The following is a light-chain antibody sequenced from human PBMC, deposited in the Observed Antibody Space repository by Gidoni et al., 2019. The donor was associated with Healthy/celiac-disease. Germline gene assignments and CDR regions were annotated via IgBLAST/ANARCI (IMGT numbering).Light chain of an antibody. CDR3: NSRDSSGNHVV. CDR1: RLRTYY. V-gene: IGLV3-19*01. J-gene: IGLJ2*01. CDR2: GKN. Sequence: SYELTQLTAVSVALGQTVRITCQGDRLRTYYARWYQQKPGQAPVLVIYGKNKRPSGIPERFSGSSSGKTASLTISGAQAEDEADYYCNSRDSSGNHVVFGGGTKLTVL.